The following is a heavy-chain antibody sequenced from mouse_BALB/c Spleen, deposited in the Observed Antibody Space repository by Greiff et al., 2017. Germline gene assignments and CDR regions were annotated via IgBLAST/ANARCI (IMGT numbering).Heavy chain of an antibody. Sequence: VKLMESGPGLVAPSQSLSITCTVSGFSLTSYDISWIRQPPGKGLEWLGVIWTGGGTNYNSAFMSRLSISKDNSKSQVFLKMNSLQTDDTAIYYCVREYGRNYVSAMDYWGQGTSVTVSS. D-gene: IGHD2-1*01. CDR2: IWTGGGT. J-gene: IGHJ4*01. CDR1: GFSLTSYD. V-gene: IGHV2-9-2*01. CDR3: VREYGRNYVSAMDY.